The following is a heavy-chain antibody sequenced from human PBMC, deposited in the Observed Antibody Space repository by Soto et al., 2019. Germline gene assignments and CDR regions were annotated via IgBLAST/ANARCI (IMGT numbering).Heavy chain of an antibody. CDR3: ARPSKDDYGGNSDYFDY. J-gene: IGHJ4*02. CDR1: GFTFSSYA. D-gene: IGHD4-17*01. V-gene: IGHV3-30-3*01. CDR2: ISYDGSNK. Sequence: GGSLRLSCAASGFTFSSYAMHWVRQAPGKGLEWVAVISYDGSNKYYADSVKGRFTISRDNSKNTLYLQMNSLRAEDTAVYYCARPSKDDYGGNSDYFDYWGQGTLVTVSS.